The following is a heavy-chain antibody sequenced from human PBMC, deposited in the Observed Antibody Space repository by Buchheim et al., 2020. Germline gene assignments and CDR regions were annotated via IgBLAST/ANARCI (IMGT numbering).Heavy chain of an antibody. D-gene: IGHD1-26*01. J-gene: IGHJ6*02. Sequence: QVQLVESGGGVVQPGRSLRLSCAASGFSFSSYAVHWVRQAPGKGLGWVAVISYDGGNKYYADSVKGRFTISRDNSKNTLYLQMNSLRAEDTAVYYCARDQRSYSAYYYGMDVWGQGTT. CDR2: ISYDGGNK. CDR3: ARDQRSYSAYYYGMDV. CDR1: GFSFSSYA. V-gene: IGHV3-30-3*01.